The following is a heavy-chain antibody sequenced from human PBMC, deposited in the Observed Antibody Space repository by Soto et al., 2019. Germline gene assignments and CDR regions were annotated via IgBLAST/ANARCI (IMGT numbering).Heavy chain of an antibody. CDR2: TYYKSKWYN. V-gene: IGHV6-1*01. CDR1: GDSVSSDSAA. Sequence: SQTLSLTCAISGDSVSSDSAAWNWIRQSPSRGLEWLGRTYYKSKWYNSYAVSLKSRMTINPDTSKNHFSLQLTSVTPDDTAVYYCARGSTVTTGFDYWGQGTPVNVSS. D-gene: IGHD4-17*01. CDR3: ARGSTVTTGFDY. J-gene: IGHJ4*02.